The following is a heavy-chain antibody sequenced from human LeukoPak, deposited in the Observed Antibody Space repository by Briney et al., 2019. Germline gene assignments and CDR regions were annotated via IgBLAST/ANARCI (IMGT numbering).Heavy chain of an antibody. V-gene: IGHV3-74*01. J-gene: IGHJ5*02. Sequence: PGGSLRLSCAASGFTFSSYWMHWVRQAPGKGLVWVSRINSDGSSTSYADFVKGRFTISRDNAKNTLYLQMNSLRAEDTAVYYCARVKWFGELWRGENWFDPWGQGTLVTVSS. D-gene: IGHD3-10*01. CDR1: GFTFSSYW. CDR2: INSDGSST. CDR3: ARVKWFGELWRGENWFDP.